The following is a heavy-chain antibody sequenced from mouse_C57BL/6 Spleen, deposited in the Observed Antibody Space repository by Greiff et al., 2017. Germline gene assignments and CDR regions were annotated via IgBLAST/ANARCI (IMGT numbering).Heavy chain of an antibody. D-gene: IGHD2-4*01. J-gene: IGHJ3*01. CDR2: ISSGSSTI. Sequence: VMLVESGGGLVKPGGSLKLSCAASGFTFSDYGMHWVRQAPEKGLEWVAYISSGSSTIYYADTVKGRFTISRDNAKNTLFLQMTSLRSEDTAMYYCARPLYDYDDVLFAYWGQGTLVTVSA. CDR1: GFTFSDYG. V-gene: IGHV5-17*01. CDR3: ARPLYDYDDVLFAY.